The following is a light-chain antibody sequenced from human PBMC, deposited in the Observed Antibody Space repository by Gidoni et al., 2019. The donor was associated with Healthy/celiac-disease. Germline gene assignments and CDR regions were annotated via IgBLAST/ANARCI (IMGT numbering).Light chain of an antibody. CDR1: SSDVGSYNL. CDR3: CSYAGSSTFYV. J-gene: IGLJ1*01. CDR2: EGS. Sequence: QSALTQPASESGSPAQSITISCTGTSSDVGSYNLVSWYQQHPGKAPKLMIYEGSKRPSGVSNRFSGSKSGNTASLTISGLQAEDEADYYCCSYAGSSTFYVFGTGTKVTVL. V-gene: IGLV2-23*01.